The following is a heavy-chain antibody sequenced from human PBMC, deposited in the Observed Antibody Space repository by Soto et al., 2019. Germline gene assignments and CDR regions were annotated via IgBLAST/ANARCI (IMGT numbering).Heavy chain of an antibody. D-gene: IGHD6-13*01. CDR3: AKDWGSSGWYNWFDP. V-gene: IGHV3-30*18. Sequence: QVQLVESGGGVVQSGRSLSLSCAASGFTFSTSGMHWIRQAPGKGLEWVAMISHDGGATYYVDSVKGRFTISRDTDKNTLHLQMDSLRPEDTPTYYCAKDWGSSGWYNWFDPWGQGTLVTVSS. CDR1: GFTFSTSG. J-gene: IGHJ5*02. CDR2: ISHDGGAT.